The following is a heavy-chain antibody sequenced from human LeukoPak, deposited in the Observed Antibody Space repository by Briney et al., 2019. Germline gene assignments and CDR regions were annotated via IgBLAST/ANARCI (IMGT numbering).Heavy chain of an antibody. CDR1: GFAFGDYS. CDR3: ARDPTPTQLWFRGTFDY. CDR2: ISTSGLST. V-gene: IGHV3-48*01. D-gene: IGHD5-18*01. Sequence: GGSLRLSCAASGFAFGDYSMNWVRQAPGKGLEWVSYISTSGLSTYYADSVKGRFTISRDNAKNSLYLQTNGLRAEDTAVYYCARDPTPTQLWFRGTFDYWGQGALVTVSS. J-gene: IGHJ4*02.